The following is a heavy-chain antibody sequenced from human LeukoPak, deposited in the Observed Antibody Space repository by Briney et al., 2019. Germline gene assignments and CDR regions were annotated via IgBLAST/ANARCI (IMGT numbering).Heavy chain of an antibody. J-gene: IGHJ4*02. V-gene: IGHV4-61*02. Sequence: PSQTLSLTCTVSGGSICSGSYYWSWIRQPAGKGLEWIGRIYTSGSTNYNPSLKSRVTISVDTSKNQFSLKLSSVTAADTAVYYCARDQRGYDYSFDYWGQGTLVTVSS. CDR2: IYTSGST. D-gene: IGHD3-22*01. CDR1: GGSICSGSYY. CDR3: ARDQRGYDYSFDY.